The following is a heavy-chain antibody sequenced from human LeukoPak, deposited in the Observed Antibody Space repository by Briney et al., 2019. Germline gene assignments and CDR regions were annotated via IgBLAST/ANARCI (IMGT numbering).Heavy chain of an antibody. J-gene: IGHJ3*02. V-gene: IGHV4-59*12. CDR3: ARDREAGTDAFDI. Sequence: SETLSLTCTVSGGSISSYYWSWIRQPPGKGLEWIGYIYYSGSTNYNPSLKSRVTISVDTSKNQFSLKLSSVTAADTAVYYCARDREAGTDAFDIWGQGTMVTVSS. D-gene: IGHD6-19*01. CDR1: GGSISSYY. CDR2: IYYSGST.